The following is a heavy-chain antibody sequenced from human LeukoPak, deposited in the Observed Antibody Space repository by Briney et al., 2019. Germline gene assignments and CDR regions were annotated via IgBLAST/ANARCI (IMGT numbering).Heavy chain of an antibody. CDR3: AKDRGYCSSTSCYGETT. D-gene: IGHD2-2*01. CDR2: ISGSGGST. V-gene: IGHV3-23*01. Sequence: PGVSLRLSCAASGFTFSSYAMSWVRQAPGKGLEWDSAISGSGGSTYYADSVKGRFTISRDNSKNTLYLQMNSLRAEDTAVYYCAKDRGYCSSTSCYGETTWGQGTLVTVSS. J-gene: IGHJ4*02. CDR1: GFTFSSYA.